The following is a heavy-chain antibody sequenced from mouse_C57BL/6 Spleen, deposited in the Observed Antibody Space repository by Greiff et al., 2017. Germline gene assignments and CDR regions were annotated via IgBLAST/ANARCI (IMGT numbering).Heavy chain of an antibody. CDR2: IYPGSGST. V-gene: IGHV1-55*01. CDR1: GYTFTSYW. Sequence: VQLQQPGAELVKPGASVKMSCKASGYTFTSYWITWVKQRPGQGLEWIGDIYPGSGSTNYNEKFKSKATLTVDTSSRTAYMQLSSLTSEDSAVYYCARRDYYGSRHFDYWGQGTTLTVSS. CDR3: ARRDYYGSRHFDY. J-gene: IGHJ2*01. D-gene: IGHD1-1*01.